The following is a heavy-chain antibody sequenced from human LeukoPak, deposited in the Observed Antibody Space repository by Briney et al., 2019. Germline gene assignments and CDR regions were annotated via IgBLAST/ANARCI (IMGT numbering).Heavy chain of an antibody. CDR2: ISSSGSTI. J-gene: IGHJ4*02. CDR1: GFTFSSYE. Sequence: GGSLRLSCAASGFTFSSYEMNWVRQAPGKGLEWVSYISSSGSTIYYADSVKGRFTISRDNAKNSLYLQMNSLRAEDTAVYYCARPHDFWSGYYGYWGQGTLVTVSS. CDR3: ARPHDFWSGYYGY. V-gene: IGHV3-48*03. D-gene: IGHD3-3*01.